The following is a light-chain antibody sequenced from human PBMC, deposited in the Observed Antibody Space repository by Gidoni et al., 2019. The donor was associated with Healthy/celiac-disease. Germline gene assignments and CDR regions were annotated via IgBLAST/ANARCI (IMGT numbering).Light chain of an antibody. V-gene: IGKV3-20*01. CDR2: GAS. CDR3: QQYGSSRGT. CDR1: QSVSSSS. J-gene: IGKJ4*01. Sequence: EIVLTQSPCTLSLSPGERATLSCRASQSVSSSSLAWYQQKPGQAPRLLIYGASSRATGIPDRFSGSGSGTDFTLTISRLEPEDFAVYYCQQYGSSRGTFGGGTKVEIK.